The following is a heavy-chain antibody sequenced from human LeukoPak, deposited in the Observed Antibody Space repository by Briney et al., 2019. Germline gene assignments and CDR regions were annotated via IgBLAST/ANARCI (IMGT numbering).Heavy chain of an antibody. CDR2: ISGSGGST. CDR3: AKVNEYYYDSSGFSDY. Sequence: GGSLRLSCEASGFSFSTYAMSWVRQAPGKGLEWVSAISGSGGSTYYADSVKGRFTISRDNSKNTLYLQMNSLRAEDTAVYYCAKVNEYYYDSSGFSDYWGQGTLVTVSS. CDR1: GFSFSTYA. J-gene: IGHJ4*02. D-gene: IGHD3-22*01. V-gene: IGHV3-23*01.